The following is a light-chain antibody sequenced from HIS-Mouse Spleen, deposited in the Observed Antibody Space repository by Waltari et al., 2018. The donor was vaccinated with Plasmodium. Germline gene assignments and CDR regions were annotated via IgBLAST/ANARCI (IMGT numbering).Light chain of an antibody. CDR3: YSTDSSGNHRV. Sequence: SYELPQPPSVSVSPGQTARITCAGDALPNKYAYWYQQKSGQAPVLVIYEDSKRPSGILERFSGSSSGTMATLTISGAQVEDEADYYCYSTDSSGNHRVFGGGTKLTVL. CDR1: ALPNKY. V-gene: IGLV3-10*01. CDR2: EDS. J-gene: IGLJ3*02.